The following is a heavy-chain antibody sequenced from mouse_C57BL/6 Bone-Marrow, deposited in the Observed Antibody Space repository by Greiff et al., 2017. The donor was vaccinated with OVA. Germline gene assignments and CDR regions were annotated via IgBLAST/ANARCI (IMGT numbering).Heavy chain of an antibody. V-gene: IGHV3-6*01. CDR3: ARGYYGSLFDY. CDR2: ISYDGSN. CDR1: GYSITSGYY. Sequence: ESGPGLAKPSQSLSLTCSVTGYSITSGYYWNWIRQFPGNKLEWMGYISYDGSNNYNPSLKNRISITRDTSKNQFFLKLNSVTTEDTATYYCARGYYGSLFDYWGQGTTLTVSS. D-gene: IGHD1-1*01. J-gene: IGHJ2*01.